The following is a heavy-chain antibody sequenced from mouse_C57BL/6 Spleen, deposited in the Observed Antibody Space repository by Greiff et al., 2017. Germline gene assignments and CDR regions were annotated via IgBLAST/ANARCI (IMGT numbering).Heavy chain of an antibody. Sequence: VQLVESGPELVKPGASVKISCKASGYAFSSSWMNWVKQRPGKGLEWIGRIYPGDGDTNYNGKFKGKATLTADKSSSTAYMQLSSLTSEDSAVYFCAREGYGGYAMDYWGQGTSVTVSS. CDR1: GYAFSSSW. V-gene: IGHV1-82*01. CDR2: IYPGDGDT. CDR3: AREGYGGYAMDY. D-gene: IGHD2-2*01. J-gene: IGHJ4*01.